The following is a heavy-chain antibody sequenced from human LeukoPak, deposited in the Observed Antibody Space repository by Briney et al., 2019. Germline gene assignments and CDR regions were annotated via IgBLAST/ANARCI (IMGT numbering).Heavy chain of an antibody. V-gene: IGHV1-2*02. D-gene: IGHD1-26*01. CDR1: GYIFTYFY. CDR2: INPDSRDT. CDR3: ARERSYGLLNAFDI. Sequence: ASVKVSCKASGYIFTYFYLHWVRQAPGQGLEWMGWINPDSRDTNYAQKFHGRVTMTRDTSISTAYMELSRLRSDDTAVYYCARERSYGLLNAFDIWGQGTMVTVSS. J-gene: IGHJ3*02.